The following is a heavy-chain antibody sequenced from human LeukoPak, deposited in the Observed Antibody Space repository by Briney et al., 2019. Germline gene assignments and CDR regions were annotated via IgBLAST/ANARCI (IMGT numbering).Heavy chain of an antibody. V-gene: IGHV4-61*01. Sequence: PSETLSLTCSVYGDSVSSGSYYRSWIRQPPGNGLEWLGHTYYSGSNNYNPSLKSRVTISGDTSKTQFSWKLSSVPAADTAVYYCARERDSANYYYGMDVWGQETTVTLSS. J-gene: IGHJ6*02. CDR1: GDSVSSGSYY. CDR2: TYYSGSN. CDR3: ARERDSANYYYGMDV. D-gene: IGHD2-21*02.